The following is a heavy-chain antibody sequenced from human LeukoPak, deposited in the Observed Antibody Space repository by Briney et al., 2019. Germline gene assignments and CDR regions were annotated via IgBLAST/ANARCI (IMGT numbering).Heavy chain of an antibody. Sequence: GGSLRLSCAASGFTVSSNYMSWVRQAPGKGLEWVSLISWDGGSTYYADSVKGRFTISRDNSKNSLYLQMNSLRAEDTALYYCAKEYSSRLNYFDYWGQGTLVTVSS. V-gene: IGHV3-43D*03. CDR2: ISWDGGST. CDR3: AKEYSSRLNYFDY. J-gene: IGHJ4*02. CDR1: GFTVSSNY. D-gene: IGHD6-13*01.